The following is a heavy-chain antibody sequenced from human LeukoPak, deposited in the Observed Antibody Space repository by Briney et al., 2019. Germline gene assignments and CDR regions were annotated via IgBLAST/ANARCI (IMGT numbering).Heavy chain of an antibody. J-gene: IGHJ4*02. D-gene: IGHD6-6*01. V-gene: IGHV4-31*03. CDR3: ASAGSSSSSYYFDY. CDR1: GGSISSGGYY. Sequence: PSQTLSLTCTVSGGSISSGGYYWSWIRQHPGKGLEWIGYIYYSGSTYYNPSLKSRVTIPVDTSKNQFSLKLSSVTAADTAVYYCASAGSSSSSYYFDYWGQGTLVTVSS. CDR2: IYYSGST.